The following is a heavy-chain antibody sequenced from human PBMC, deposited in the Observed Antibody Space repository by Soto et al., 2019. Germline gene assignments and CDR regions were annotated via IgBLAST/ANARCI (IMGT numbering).Heavy chain of an antibody. D-gene: IGHD3-3*01. J-gene: IGHJ3*02. CDR1: GFTFSSYW. CDR3: ARDSRWSGYDAFDI. CDR2: INSDGSST. V-gene: IGHV3-74*01. Sequence: PVGSLRLSCAASGFTFSSYWMHWVRQAPGKGLVWVSRINSDGSSTSYADSVKGRFTISRDNAKNTLYLQMNSLRAEDTAVYYCARDSRWSGYDAFDIWGQGTMVTVSS.